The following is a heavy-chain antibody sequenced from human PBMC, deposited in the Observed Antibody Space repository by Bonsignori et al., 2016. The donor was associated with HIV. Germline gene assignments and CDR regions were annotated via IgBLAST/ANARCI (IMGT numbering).Heavy chain of an antibody. CDR3: ARVSPNRAFDF. J-gene: IGHJ3*01. CDR2: IYYLGST. Sequence: QLQLQESGPGLVKPSETLSLTCTVSGGSISSTGYYWGWIRQPPGKALEWIGIIYYLGSTSYNPSLKSRVTISVDTSKNQFSLKLTSVTAADTAVYYCARVSPNRAFDFWAKGHWSPSLQ. V-gene: IGHV4-39*01. D-gene: IGHD1/OR15-1a*01. CDR1: GGSISSTGYY.